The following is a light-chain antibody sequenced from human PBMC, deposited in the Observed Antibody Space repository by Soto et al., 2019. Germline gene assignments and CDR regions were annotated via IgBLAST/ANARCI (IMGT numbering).Light chain of an antibody. CDR3: QQYNSQSYT. CDR1: QSISSW. V-gene: IGKV1-5*03. Sequence: DIQMTQSPSTLSASVGDRVTITCRASQSISSWLAWYQQKPGKAPKLLIYKASSLESGVPSRFSGSGSGTEFTLTISSLQPYDFATYYCQQYNSQSYTFGQGTKLEIK. J-gene: IGKJ2*01. CDR2: KAS.